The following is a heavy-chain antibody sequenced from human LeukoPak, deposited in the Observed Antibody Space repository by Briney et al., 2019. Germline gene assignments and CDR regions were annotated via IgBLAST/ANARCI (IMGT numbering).Heavy chain of an antibody. CDR1: GLTYSAQY. CDR3: GKTTAGYSSGQKPAWPVDY. D-gene: IGHD5-18*01. V-gene: IGHV3-23*01. Sequence: GGSLRLSCAVSGLTYSAQYMSWIRQAPGKGLDWIAGIFGSGGSPHYADSVKGRFTISRDNSRNTVYLQINSLRAEDTAVYYCGKTTAGYSSGQKPAWPVDYWGQGTLVAVSS. CDR2: IFGSGGSP. J-gene: IGHJ4*02.